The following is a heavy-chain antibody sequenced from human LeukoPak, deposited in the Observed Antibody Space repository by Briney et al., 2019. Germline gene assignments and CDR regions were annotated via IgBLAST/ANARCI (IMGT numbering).Heavy chain of an antibody. CDR1: GFTFSSYS. D-gene: IGHD4-17*01. CDR2: ISSSSSYI. CDR3: ARDKYGLRSVDY. V-gene: IGHV3-21*01. J-gene: IGHJ4*02. Sequence: GGSLRLSCAASGFTFSSYSMNWVRQAPGKGLEWVSPISSSSSYIYYADSVKGRFTISRDNAKNSLYLQMNSLRAEDTAVYYCARDKYGLRSVDYWGQGTLVTVSS.